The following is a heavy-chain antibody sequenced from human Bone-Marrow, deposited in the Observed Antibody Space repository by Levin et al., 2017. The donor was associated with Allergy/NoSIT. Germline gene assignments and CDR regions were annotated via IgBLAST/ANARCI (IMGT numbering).Heavy chain of an antibody. V-gene: IGHV4-61*02. D-gene: IGHD6-19*01. CDR2: IYTSGST. J-gene: IGHJ5*02. Sequence: SQTLSLTCTVSGGSISSGSYYWSWIRQPAGTGLEWIGRIYTSGSTNYNPSLKSRVTISVDTSKNQFSLKLSSVTAADTAVYYCARDWGSSGWYPTWGQGTLVTVSS. CDR3: ARDWGSSGWYPT. CDR1: GGSISSGSYY.